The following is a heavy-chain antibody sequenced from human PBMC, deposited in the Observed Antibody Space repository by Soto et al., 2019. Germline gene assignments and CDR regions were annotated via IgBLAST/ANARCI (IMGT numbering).Heavy chain of an antibody. CDR3: ASGASRWYPYCFDS. Sequence: QAQVVQSGAEVRKPGSSVKLSCKASEGTFNSYAIAWVRQAPGQGLEWMGGIIPYYDTLNYAQKFQDRVTITADDSTNTVYMELSSLRSDDTAVYFCASGASRWYPYCFDSWAQGTLVTVSS. D-gene: IGHD6-13*01. CDR2: IIPYYDTL. CDR1: EGTFNSYA. J-gene: IGHJ4*02. V-gene: IGHV1-69*01.